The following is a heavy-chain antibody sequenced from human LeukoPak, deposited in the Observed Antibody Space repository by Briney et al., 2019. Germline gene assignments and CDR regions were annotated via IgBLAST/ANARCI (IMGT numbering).Heavy chain of an antibody. CDR2: IYYSGST. Sequence: SETLSLTCTVSGDSIKNYFWSWLRQSPGKGLEWIGYIYYSGSTNYNPSLKSRVTISVDTSRNQFSLKLSSVTAADTAVYYCARSSTSSWRSPFDNWGQGTLVIASS. V-gene: IGHV4-59*12. D-gene: IGHD6-13*01. CDR1: GDSIKNYF. J-gene: IGHJ4*02. CDR3: ARSSTSSWRSPFDN.